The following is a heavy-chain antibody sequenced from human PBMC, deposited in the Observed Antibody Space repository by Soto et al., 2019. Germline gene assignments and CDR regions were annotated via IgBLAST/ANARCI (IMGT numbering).Heavy chain of an antibody. CDR3: ARDSYGSGSYSVY. CDR1: GLTFSGYS. J-gene: IGHJ4*02. CDR2: ISSSSTYM. D-gene: IGHD3-10*01. V-gene: IGHV3-21*01. Sequence: EVQLVESGGGLVKPGGSLRLSGAASGLTFSGYSFNWFRQAPGKGLEWVSSISSSSTYMYYSDSGKGRFTISRDNARNSLFRQMNSLRAEDTAVYYCARDSYGSGSYSVYWGQGTLVPVSA.